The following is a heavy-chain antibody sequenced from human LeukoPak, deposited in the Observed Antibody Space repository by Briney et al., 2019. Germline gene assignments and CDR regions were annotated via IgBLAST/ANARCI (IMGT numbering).Heavy chain of an antibody. CDR1: GYTLTELS. V-gene: IGHV1-24*01. Sequence: GASVKVSCKVCGYTLTELSMHWVRQAPGKGLEWMGGFDPEDGETIYAQKFQGRVTMTEDTSTDTAYMELSSLRSEDTAVYYCATDLSGGGQIVVARGCWGQGTLVTVSS. J-gene: IGHJ4*02. D-gene: IGHD3-22*01. CDR2: FDPEDGET. CDR3: ATDLSGGGQIVVARGC.